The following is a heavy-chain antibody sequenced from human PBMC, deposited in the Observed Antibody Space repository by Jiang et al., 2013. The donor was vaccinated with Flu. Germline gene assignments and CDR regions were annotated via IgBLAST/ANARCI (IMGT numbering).Heavy chain of an antibody. CDR1: GHSISSGYY. CDR2: IYHSGST. D-gene: IGHD4-23*01. CDR3: ASDYGGNSVTDY. Sequence: GPGLVKPSETLSLTCIVSGHSISSGYYWGWIRQPPGKGLEWIGSIYHSGSTYYNPSLKSRVTISVDTSKNQVSLKLSSVTAADTAVYYCASDYGGNSVTDYWGQGTLVTVSS. V-gene: IGHV4-38-2*02. J-gene: IGHJ4*02.